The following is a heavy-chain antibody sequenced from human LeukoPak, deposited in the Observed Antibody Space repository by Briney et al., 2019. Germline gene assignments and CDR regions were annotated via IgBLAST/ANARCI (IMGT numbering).Heavy chain of an antibody. Sequence: ASVKVSCKASGYTFTGYYMHWVRQAPGQGLEWMGWINPNSGGTNYAQKFQGRVTMTRDTSISTAYMELSRLRSDDTAVYYCARAGLWFGESKHLDYWGQGTLVTVSS. J-gene: IGHJ4*02. CDR2: INPNSGGT. V-gene: IGHV1-2*02. CDR3: ARAGLWFGESKHLDY. CDR1: GYTFTGYY. D-gene: IGHD3-10*01.